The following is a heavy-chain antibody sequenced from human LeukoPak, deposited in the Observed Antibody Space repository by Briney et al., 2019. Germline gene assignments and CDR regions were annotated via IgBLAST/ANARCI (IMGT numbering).Heavy chain of an antibody. V-gene: IGHV3-20*04. Sequence: GGSLRLSCAASGFTFDDYGMSWVRRAPGKGLEWVSGINWNGGSTGYADSVKGRFTISRDNAKNSLYLQMNSLGAEDTALYYCARALDGYNPFDYWGQGTLVTVSS. CDR3: ARALDGYNPFDY. J-gene: IGHJ4*02. CDR1: GFTFDDYG. D-gene: IGHD5-24*01. CDR2: INWNGGST.